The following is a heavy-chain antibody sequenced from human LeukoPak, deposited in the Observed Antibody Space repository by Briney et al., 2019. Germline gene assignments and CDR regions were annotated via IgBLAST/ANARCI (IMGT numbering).Heavy chain of an antibody. V-gene: IGHV3-21*01. CDR1: GFTFSSYS. J-gene: IGHJ3*02. CDR2: ISSSSSYI. D-gene: IGHD6-6*01. Sequence: GGSLRLSCAASGFTFSSYSMNWVRQAPGKGLEWVSSISSSSSYIYYADSVKGRFTISRDNAKNSLYLQMNSLRAEDTAVYYCARPYSSSPRSAFDIWGQGTMVTVPS. CDR3: ARPYSSSPRSAFDI.